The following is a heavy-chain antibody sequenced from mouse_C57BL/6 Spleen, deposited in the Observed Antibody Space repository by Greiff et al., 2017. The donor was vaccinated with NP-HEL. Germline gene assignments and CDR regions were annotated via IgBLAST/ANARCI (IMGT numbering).Heavy chain of an antibody. D-gene: IGHD2-4*01. J-gene: IGHJ4*01. CDR1: GYTFTSYW. CDR2: IDPSDSET. Sequence: QVQLQQPGAELVRPGSSVKLSCKASGYTFTSYWMHWVKQRPIQGLEWIGNIDPSDSETHYNQKFKDKATLTVDKSASTAYMQLSSLTSEDSAVDCCARYYDYGRASVECWGQGTSVTVSS. V-gene: IGHV1-52*01. CDR3: ARYYDYGRASVEC.